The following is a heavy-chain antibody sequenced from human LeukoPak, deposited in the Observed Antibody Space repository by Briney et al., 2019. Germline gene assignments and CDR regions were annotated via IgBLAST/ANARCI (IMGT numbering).Heavy chain of an antibody. D-gene: IGHD5-24*01. CDR1: GGSISSRDYY. J-gene: IGHJ4*02. CDR3: ARQPSSMATVTTFDY. Sequence: PSETLSLTCTVSGGSISSRDYYWGWIRQPPGKGLEWIGSIHNSGSTYYKPSLKSQVTVFVDMSKNQFFLKLNSVTAADTAMYYCARQPSSMATVTTFDYWGRGIQVTVSS. CDR2: IHNSGST. V-gene: IGHV4-39*01.